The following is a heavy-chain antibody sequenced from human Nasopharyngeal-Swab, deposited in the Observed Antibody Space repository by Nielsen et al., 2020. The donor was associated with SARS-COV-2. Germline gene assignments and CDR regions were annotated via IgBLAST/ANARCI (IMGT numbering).Heavy chain of an antibody. D-gene: IGHD6-13*01. V-gene: IGHV5-51*01. J-gene: IGHJ4*02. CDR3: VAAAGNNYFDY. CDR2: IYPGDSDT. Sequence: VRQMPGKGLGWMGIIYPGDSDTRYSPSFQGQVPISADKSISTAYLQWSSLKAADAAMYYCVAAAGNNYFDYWGQGTLVTVSS.